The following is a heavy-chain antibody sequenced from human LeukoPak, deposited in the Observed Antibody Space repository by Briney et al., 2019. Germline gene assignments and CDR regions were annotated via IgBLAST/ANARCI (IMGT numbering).Heavy chain of an antibody. V-gene: IGHV1-69*04. Sequence: GASVKVSCKASGGTFSSHAISWVRQAPGQGLEWMGRIIPILGIANYAQKFQGRVTITADKSTSTAYMELSSLRSEDTAVHYCARDNMGGATENGVFDYWGQGTLVTVSS. J-gene: IGHJ4*02. CDR1: GGTFSSHA. D-gene: IGHD1-26*01. CDR2: IIPILGIA. CDR3: ARDNMGGATENGVFDY.